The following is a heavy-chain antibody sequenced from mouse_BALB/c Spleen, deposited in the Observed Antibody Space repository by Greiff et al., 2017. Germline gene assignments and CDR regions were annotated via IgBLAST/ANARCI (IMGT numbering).Heavy chain of an antibody. CDR2: IYPGNVNT. CDR3: ARGGVRGFAY. Sequence: VQLQQSGPELVKPGASVRISCKASGYTFTSYYIHWVKQRPGQGLEWIGWIYPGNVNTKYNEKFKGKATLTADKSSSTAYMQLSSLTSEDSAVYFCARGGVRGFAYWGQGTLVTVSA. V-gene: IGHV1S56*01. CDR1: GYTFTSYY. D-gene: IGHD2-14*01. J-gene: IGHJ3*01.